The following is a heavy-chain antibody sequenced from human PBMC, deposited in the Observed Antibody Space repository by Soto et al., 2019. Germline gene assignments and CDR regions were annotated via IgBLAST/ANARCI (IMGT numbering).Heavy chain of an antibody. Sequence: SETLSLTCTVSGGSISSGGYYWSWIRQHPGKGLEWIGYIYYSGSTYYNPSLKSRVTISVDTSKNQFSLKLSSVTAADTAVYYCARNIAAAGTGVWFDPWGQGTLVTVSS. CDR3: ARNIAAAGTGVWFDP. V-gene: IGHV4-31*02. J-gene: IGHJ5*02. CDR1: GGSISSGGYY. D-gene: IGHD6-13*01. CDR2: IYYSGST.